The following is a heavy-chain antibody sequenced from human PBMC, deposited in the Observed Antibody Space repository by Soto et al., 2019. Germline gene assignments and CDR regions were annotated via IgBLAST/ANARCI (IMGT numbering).Heavy chain of an antibody. J-gene: IGHJ5*02. Sequence: SGPTLVNPTQTLTLTCTFSGFSLSTGVGVGWIRQPPGKALEWLALIYWNNDKRYSPSLKSRLTITKDTSKNQVVLTMTNMDPVDTATYYCAHRRTAAAGPEHPINWFDPWGQGTLVTVSS. CDR3: AHRRTAAAGPEHPINWFDP. D-gene: IGHD6-13*01. CDR2: IYWNNDK. CDR1: GFSLSTGVG. V-gene: IGHV2-5*01.